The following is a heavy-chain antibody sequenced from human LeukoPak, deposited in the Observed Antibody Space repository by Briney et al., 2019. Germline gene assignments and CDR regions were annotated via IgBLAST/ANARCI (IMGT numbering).Heavy chain of an antibody. CDR3: ARDRSRMVRGIDALDL. V-gene: IGHV3-11*01. D-gene: IGHD3-10*01. Sequence: WGSLTLSCAASGFTFNDCYMNWIRQAPRKGLELVSYISSSGSTRYYADSLKGRFTISRDNAGNSLYLQMDSLRADDTAVYYCARDRSRMVRGIDALDLWGQGTMVTVSS. J-gene: IGHJ3*01. CDR2: ISSSGSTR. CDR1: GFTFNDCY.